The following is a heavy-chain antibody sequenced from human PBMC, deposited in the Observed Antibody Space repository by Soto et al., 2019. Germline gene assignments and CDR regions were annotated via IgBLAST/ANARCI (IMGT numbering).Heavy chain of an antibody. Sequence: QVQLQESGPGLVKPSQTLSLTCTVSGGSISSGGYYWSWIRQHPGKGLEWIGYIYYSGSTYYNPSLKSRVTISVDTSKNQFSLKLSSVTAADTAVYYCARDQQHGDYVQGINWYFDLWGRGTLVTVSS. CDR2: IYYSGST. CDR3: ARDQQHGDYVQGINWYFDL. J-gene: IGHJ2*01. V-gene: IGHV4-31*03. D-gene: IGHD4-17*01. CDR1: GGSISSGGYY.